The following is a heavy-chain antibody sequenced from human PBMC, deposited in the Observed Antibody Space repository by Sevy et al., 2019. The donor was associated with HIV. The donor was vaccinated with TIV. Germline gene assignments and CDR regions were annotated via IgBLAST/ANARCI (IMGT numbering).Heavy chain of an antibody. CDR2: MNTNSDFT. J-gene: IGHJ4*02. Sequence: ASVKVSCKASGYTFIDHYIHWVRQAPGQGLEWMGWMNTNSDFTKSAQNFQGRVTMTRDTSIDTVYMELRSLTSDDTALYYCAREGGVVREYRVDYWGQGTLVTVSS. V-gene: IGHV1-2*02. D-gene: IGHD3-10*01. CDR3: AREGGVVREYRVDY. CDR1: GYTFIDHY.